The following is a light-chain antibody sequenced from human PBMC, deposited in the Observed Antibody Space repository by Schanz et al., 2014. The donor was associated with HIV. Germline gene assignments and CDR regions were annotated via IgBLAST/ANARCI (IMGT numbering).Light chain of an antibody. CDR3: TSYANTDTVL. CDR2: EAT. J-gene: IGLJ2*01. V-gene: IGLV2-8*01. Sequence: QSALTQPPSASGSPGQSVTISCTGTSSDVGGYKYVSWYQQHPGKAPKLLIYEATQRPAGVPDRFSGSKSGNTASLTVSGLQAEDEADYCCTSYANTDTVLFGGGTKLTVL. CDR1: SSDVGGYKY.